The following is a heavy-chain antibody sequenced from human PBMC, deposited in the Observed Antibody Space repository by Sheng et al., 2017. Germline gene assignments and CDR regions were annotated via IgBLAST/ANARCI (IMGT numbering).Heavy chain of an antibody. CDR3: ARGYCSGGSCYSLDYYYGMDV. CDR2: ISYDGSNK. J-gene: IGHJ6*02. CDR1: GFTFSSYA. Sequence: QVQLVESGGGVVQPGRSLRLSCAASGFTFSSYAMHWVRQAPGKGLEWVAVISYDGSNKYYADSVKGRFTISRDNSKNTLYLQMNSLRAEDTAVYYCARGYCSGGSCYSLDYYYGMDVWGQGTTVTVSS. V-gene: IGHV3-30*04. D-gene: IGHD2-15*01.